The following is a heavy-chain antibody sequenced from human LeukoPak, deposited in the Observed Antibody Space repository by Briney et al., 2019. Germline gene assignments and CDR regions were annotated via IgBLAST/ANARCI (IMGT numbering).Heavy chain of an antibody. V-gene: IGHV3-23*01. CDR3: ASGSGWSSEGAFDI. CDR1: GFTFNNYA. CDR2: ISGDGDHS. J-gene: IGHJ3*02. Sequence: GGSLRLSCTVSGFTFNNYAMAWVRQAPGKGLEWVALISGDGDHSYYADSVQGRFTISRDNSKNTLYLQMNSLRAEDTAVYYCASGSGWSSEGAFDIWGQGTMVTVSS. D-gene: IGHD3-10*01.